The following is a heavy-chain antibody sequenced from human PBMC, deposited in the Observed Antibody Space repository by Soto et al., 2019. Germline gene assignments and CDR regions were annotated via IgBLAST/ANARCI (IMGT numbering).Heavy chain of an antibody. Sequence: SETLSLTCTVSGGSISPHYWSWIRQPPGKGLEWIGYIYYSGTTTYNPSLKSRVTISVDTSRTQFSLKLRSVTAADTAVYYCERDRSYGGADYWGQGTLGTVS. CDR2: IYYSGTT. D-gene: IGHD3-10*01. V-gene: IGHV4-59*11. CDR1: GGSISPHY. J-gene: IGHJ4*02. CDR3: ERDRSYGGADY.